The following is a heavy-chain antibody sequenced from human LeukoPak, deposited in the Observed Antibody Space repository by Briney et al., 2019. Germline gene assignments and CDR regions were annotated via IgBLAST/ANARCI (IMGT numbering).Heavy chain of an antibody. Sequence: GGSLRLSCTASGFTFSSYSMNWVRQAPGKGLEWVSSISSSSSYIYYADSVKRRFTITRDNAKNSLYLQMNSLRAEDTAVYYCARDGAAAGNHFGVTDAFDIWGQGTMVTVSS. CDR1: GFTFSSYS. J-gene: IGHJ3*02. CDR3: ARDGAAAGNHFGVTDAFDI. D-gene: IGHD6-13*01. V-gene: IGHV3-21*01. CDR2: ISSSSSYI.